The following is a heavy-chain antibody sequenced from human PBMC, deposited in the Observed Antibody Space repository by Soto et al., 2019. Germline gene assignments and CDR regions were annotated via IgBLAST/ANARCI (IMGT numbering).Heavy chain of an antibody. CDR3: ARAPWPDYDFWSGYSNWFDP. Sequence: PSETLSLTCAVYGGSFSGYYWSWIRQPPGKGLEWIGEINHSGSTNYNPSLKSRVTISVDTSKNQFSLKLSSVTAADTVVYYCARAPWPDYDFWSGYSNWFDPWGQGTLVTVSS. D-gene: IGHD3-3*01. CDR2: INHSGST. CDR1: GGSFSGYY. J-gene: IGHJ5*02. V-gene: IGHV4-34*01.